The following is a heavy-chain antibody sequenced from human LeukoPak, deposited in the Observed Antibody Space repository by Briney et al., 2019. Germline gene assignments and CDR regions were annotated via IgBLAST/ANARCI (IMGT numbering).Heavy chain of an antibody. CDR3: AEDLSHYYGSGSGPGN. CDR2: ISGSGGST. V-gene: IGHV3-23*01. J-gene: IGHJ4*02. D-gene: IGHD3-10*01. Sequence: GGSLRLSCAASGFTFSSYAMSWVRQAPGKGLEWVSAISGSGGSTYYADSVKGRFTISRDNSKNTLYLQMNSLRAEDTAVYYCAEDLSHYYGSGSGPGNWGQGTLVTVSS. CDR1: GFTFSSYA.